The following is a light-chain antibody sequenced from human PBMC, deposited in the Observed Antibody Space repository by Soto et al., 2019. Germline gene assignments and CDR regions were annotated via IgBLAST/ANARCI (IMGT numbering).Light chain of an antibody. V-gene: IGLV2-14*01. CDR2: EVS. Sequence: QSVLAQPASVSGSPGQSITISCTGTSSDVGGYNYVSWYQQHPGKAPKLMIYEVSNRPSGVSNRFSGAKSGNTASLTSSGLQAEDEPDYYCSSYTSSRTLAFGTGTKVTV. CDR1: SSDVGGYNY. J-gene: IGLJ1*01. CDR3: SSYTSSRTLA.